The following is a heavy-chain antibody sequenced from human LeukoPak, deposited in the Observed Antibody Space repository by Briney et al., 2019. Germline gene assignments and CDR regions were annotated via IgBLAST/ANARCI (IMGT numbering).Heavy chain of an antibody. D-gene: IGHD3-22*01. CDR3: ARTFMNYDSSGYYYVY. V-gene: IGHV1-18*01. CDR1: GYTFTSYG. J-gene: IGHJ4*02. Sequence: ASMKVSCKASGYTFTSYGISWVRQAPGQGLEWMGWISAYNGNTNYAQKLQGRVTMTTDTSTSTAYIELRSLRSDDTAVYYCARTFMNYDSSGYYYVYWGQGTLVTVSS. CDR2: ISAYNGNT.